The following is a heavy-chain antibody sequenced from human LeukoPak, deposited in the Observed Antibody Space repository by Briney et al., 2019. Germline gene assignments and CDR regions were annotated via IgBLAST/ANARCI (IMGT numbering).Heavy chain of an antibody. Sequence: GGSLRLSCAASGFTFSSYTMNWVRQAPGKGLEWVSSISSTSSYTYYVDSVKGRFTISRDTAKNSLSLHMNSLRADDTAVYYCARDVGSSIWRRCDYYYMDVWGKGTTVTVSS. CDR1: GFTFSSYT. D-gene: IGHD6-13*01. CDR3: ARDVGSSIWRRCDYYYMDV. V-gene: IGHV3-21*06. CDR2: ISSTSSYT. J-gene: IGHJ6*03.